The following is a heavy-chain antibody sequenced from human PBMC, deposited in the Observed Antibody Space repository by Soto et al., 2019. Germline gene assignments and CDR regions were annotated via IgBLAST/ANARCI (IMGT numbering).Heavy chain of an antibody. Sequence: SVKVSFKASGGSFSSYTISWVRQAPGQGLEWMGGIIPIFGTANYAQKFQGRVTITADESTSTAYMELSSLRSEDTAVYYCARGRAFSIVRGSFYGMDVWGQGTTVTVSS. J-gene: IGHJ6*02. CDR2: IIPIFGTA. CDR1: GGSFSSYT. D-gene: IGHD3-10*01. CDR3: ARGRAFSIVRGSFYGMDV. V-gene: IGHV1-69*13.